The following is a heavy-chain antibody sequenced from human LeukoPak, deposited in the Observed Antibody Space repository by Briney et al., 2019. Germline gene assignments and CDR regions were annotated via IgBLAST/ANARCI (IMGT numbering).Heavy chain of an antibody. D-gene: IGHD3-16*01. Sequence: GGSLRLSCAASGFTFSSYAMSWVRQAPGKGLEWVSAISGSGGSTYYADSVKGRFTISRDNAKNSLYLQMNSLRAEDTAVYYCARDGGPDAFDIWGQGTMVTVSS. V-gene: IGHV3-23*01. CDR2: ISGSGGST. CDR1: GFTFSSYA. CDR3: ARDGGPDAFDI. J-gene: IGHJ3*02.